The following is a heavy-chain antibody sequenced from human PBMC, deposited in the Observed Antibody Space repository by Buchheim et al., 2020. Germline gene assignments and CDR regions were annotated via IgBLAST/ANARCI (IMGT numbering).Heavy chain of an antibody. Sequence: VQLVESGGGVVQPGRSLRLSCAASGFTFSSYDMHWVRQATGKGLEWVSAIGTAGDTYYPGSVKGRFTISRENAKNSLYLQMNSLRAGDTAVYYCARARRDDSSGYYFDYWGQGTL. CDR2: IGTAGDT. CDR1: GFTFSSYD. V-gene: IGHV3-13*01. CDR3: ARARRDDSSGYYFDY. D-gene: IGHD3-22*01. J-gene: IGHJ4*02.